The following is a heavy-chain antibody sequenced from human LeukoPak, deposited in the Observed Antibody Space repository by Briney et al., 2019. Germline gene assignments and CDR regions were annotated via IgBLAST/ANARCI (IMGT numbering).Heavy chain of an antibody. Sequence: SVHDSCQATGYTFSDYYMHWVRQAPGQGLEWMGWTNPKRGGTNYAQKFQGRVTMTRDTSISTAYMELSRLRSDDTAVYYCARAGGYYDSSGYSSGVYYWGQGTLVTVSS. CDR3: ARAGGYYDSSGYSSGVYY. J-gene: IGHJ4*02. CDR1: GYTFSDYY. D-gene: IGHD3-22*01. CDR2: TNPKRGGT. V-gene: IGHV1-2*02.